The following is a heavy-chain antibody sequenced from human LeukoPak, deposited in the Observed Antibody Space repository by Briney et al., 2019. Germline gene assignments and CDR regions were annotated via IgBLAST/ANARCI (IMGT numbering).Heavy chain of an antibody. Sequence: GGSQRLSCAASGFTFSSYGMHWVRQAPGKGLEWLAWLPYDGSYNLTAASLKGRFAISKDISTNTLYLDMDSLTAEDTAVYYCAAAGLGVAHWIDSWGQGTLVTVSS. J-gene: IGHJ5*01. CDR3: AAAGLGVAHWIDS. CDR2: LPYDGSYN. D-gene: IGHD2-15*01. V-gene: IGHV3-30*02. CDR1: GFTFSSYG.